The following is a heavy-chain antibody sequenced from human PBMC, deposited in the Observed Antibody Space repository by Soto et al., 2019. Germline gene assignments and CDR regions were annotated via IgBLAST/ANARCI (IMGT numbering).Heavy chain of an antibody. Sequence: SETLSLTCAVSGYSISSSNWWGWIRQPPGKGLEWIGYIYYSGSTNYNPSLKSRVTISVDTSKNQFSLKLSSVTAADTAVYYCAGSREGAIIDYWGQGTLVTVSS. J-gene: IGHJ4*02. CDR1: GYSISSSNW. CDR2: IYYSGST. D-gene: IGHD1-26*01. CDR3: AGSREGAIIDY. V-gene: IGHV4-28*01.